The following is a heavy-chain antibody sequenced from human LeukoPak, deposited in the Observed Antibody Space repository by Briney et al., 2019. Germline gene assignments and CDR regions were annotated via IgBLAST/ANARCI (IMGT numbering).Heavy chain of an antibody. V-gene: IGHV3-30*02. J-gene: IGHJ4*02. CDR2: IRYDGTNK. Sequence: PGGSLRLSCAASGFTFSSYGMHWVRQAPGKGLEWVSFIRYDGTNKYYADSVKGRFTISRDNSKNTLYLQMNSLRVEDTAVYYCAKGERGYCSSTTCYAVYWGQGTLVTVSS. CDR3: AKGERGYCSSTTCYAVY. D-gene: IGHD2-2*01. CDR1: GFTFSSYG.